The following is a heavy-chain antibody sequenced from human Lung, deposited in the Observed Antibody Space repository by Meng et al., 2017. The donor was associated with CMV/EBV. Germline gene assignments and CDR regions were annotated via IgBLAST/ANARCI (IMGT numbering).Heavy chain of an antibody. CDR3: ARDHFVVVPASYGMDV. J-gene: IGHJ6*02. V-gene: IGHV3-30-3*01. Sequence: GGSLRLXCAASGFTFSSYAMHWVRQAPGKGLEWVAVISYEGSNKNYADSVKGRFTISRDNSKNTLYLQMNSLRAEDTAVYYCARDHFVVVPASYGMDVWGQGTXVTVSS. D-gene: IGHD2-2*01. CDR1: GFTFSSYA. CDR2: ISYEGSNK.